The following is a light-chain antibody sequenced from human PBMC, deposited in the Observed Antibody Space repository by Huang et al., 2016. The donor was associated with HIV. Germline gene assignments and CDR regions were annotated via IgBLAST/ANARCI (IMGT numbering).Light chain of an antibody. V-gene: IGKV3-15*01. CDR1: QSVNTN. CDR2: AAS. Sequence: VMMSQSPATLAASPGERVTLSCGASQSVNTNLAWYKQKPGQPPRLLIYAASPRANGVPARFEGSVSGTEFTLTIDSLQSDDFAVYYCQQYNKWPPEYTFGQGTRLEIK. CDR3: QQYNKWPPEYT. J-gene: IGKJ2*01.